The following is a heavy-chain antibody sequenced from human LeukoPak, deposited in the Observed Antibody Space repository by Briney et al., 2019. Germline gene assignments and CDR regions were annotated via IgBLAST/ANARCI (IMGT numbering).Heavy chain of an antibody. CDR1: GGTFSSYT. CDR2: IIPIFGTA. CDR3: ARDIHYYGSGGY. Sequence: SVKVSCKASGGTFSSYTISWVRQAPGQGLEWMGGIIPIFGTANYAQKFQGRVTITADESTSTAYMELSSLRSEDTAVYYCARDIHYYGSGGYWGQGTLVTVSS. D-gene: IGHD3-10*01. V-gene: IGHV1-69*01. J-gene: IGHJ4*02.